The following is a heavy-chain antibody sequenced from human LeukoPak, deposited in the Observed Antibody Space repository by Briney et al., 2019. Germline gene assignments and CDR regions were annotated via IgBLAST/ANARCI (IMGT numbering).Heavy chain of an antibody. Sequence: SETLSLTCTVSGGSISSSSYYWGWIRQPPGKGLEWIGSIYYSGSTYYNPSLKSRVTTSVDTSKNQFSLKLSSVTAADTAVYYCARHYTGCIDYWGQGTLVTVSS. CDR2: IYYSGST. CDR3: ARHYTGCIDY. V-gene: IGHV4-39*01. J-gene: IGHJ4*02. D-gene: IGHD2-8*01. CDR1: GGSISSSSYY.